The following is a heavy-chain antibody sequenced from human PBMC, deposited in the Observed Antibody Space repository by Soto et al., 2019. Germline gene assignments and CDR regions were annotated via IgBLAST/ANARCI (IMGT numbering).Heavy chain of an antibody. Sequence: ASVKVSCKASGYTFTGYYMHWVRQAPGQGLEWMGWINPNSGGTNYAQKFQGWVTMTRDTSISTAYMELSRLRSDDTAVYYCAREFGSGSYYEGVDYYYGMDVWGQGTTVTV. CDR2: INPNSGGT. CDR3: AREFGSGSYYEGVDYYYGMDV. D-gene: IGHD3-10*01. CDR1: GYTFTGYY. V-gene: IGHV1-2*04. J-gene: IGHJ6*02.